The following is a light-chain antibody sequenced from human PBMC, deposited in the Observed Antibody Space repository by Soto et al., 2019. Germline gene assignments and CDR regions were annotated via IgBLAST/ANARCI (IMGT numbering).Light chain of an antibody. CDR3: QHYSLVWA. J-gene: IGKJ1*01. V-gene: IGKV1-5*01. Sequence: DIQVTQSPSTLSASPGDRATITCRASQSISGWLAWYQQKPGKAPKLLIYDASSLESGVPSRFSGSGSGTEFTLTISSLQPDDFATYYCQHYSLVWAFGQGTKV. CDR2: DAS. CDR1: QSISGW.